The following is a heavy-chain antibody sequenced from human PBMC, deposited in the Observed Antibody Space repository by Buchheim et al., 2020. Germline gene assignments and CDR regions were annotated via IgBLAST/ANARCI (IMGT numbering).Heavy chain of an antibody. D-gene: IGHD3-10*01. Sequence: EVQMVEAGGGLEQPGRSLRLSCTASGFTFGDYAVSWVRQAPGQGLEWVGFIRSESFGGTTEYAASVKDRFVISRDDSKSIAYLHMDSLRTEDTAVYYCSRGYCGSGAWQFDFWGQGTL. CDR3: SRGYCGSGAWQFDF. CDR1: GFTFGDYA. V-gene: IGHV3-49*04. CDR2: IRSESFGGTT. J-gene: IGHJ5*01.